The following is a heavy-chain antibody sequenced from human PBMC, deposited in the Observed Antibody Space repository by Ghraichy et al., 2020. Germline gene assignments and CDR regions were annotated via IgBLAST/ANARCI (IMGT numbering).Heavy chain of an antibody. D-gene: IGHD1-1*01. V-gene: IGHV3-73*01. J-gene: IGHJ4*02. CDR2: IRSKANSYAT. Sequence: LSLTCAASGFTFSGSAMHWVRQASGKGLEWVGRIRSKANSYATAYAASVKGRFTISRDDSKNTAYLQMNSLKTEDTAVYYCTRYGTASDYWGQGTLVTVSS. CDR3: TRYGTASDY. CDR1: GFTFSGSA.